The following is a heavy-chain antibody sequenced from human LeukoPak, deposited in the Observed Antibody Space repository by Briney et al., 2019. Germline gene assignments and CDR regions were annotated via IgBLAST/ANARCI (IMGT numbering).Heavy chain of an antibody. CDR1: GGFISSSSYY. V-gene: IGHV4-39*02. CDR3: ARRRYYDSTGYLD. D-gene: IGHD3-22*01. CDR2: IYYTGST. Sequence: SETLSLTCTISGGFISSSSYYWGWIRQPPGKGLEWIGDIYYTGSTYYNASLKSRVSISIDTSNNHSSLKLSSVTAADTALYYCARRRYYDSTGYLDWGQGTLVTVSS. J-gene: IGHJ1*01.